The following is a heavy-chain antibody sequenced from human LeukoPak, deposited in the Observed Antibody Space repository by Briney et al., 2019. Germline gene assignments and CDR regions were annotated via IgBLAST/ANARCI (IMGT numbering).Heavy chain of an antibody. CDR1: GGSISSGIYY. J-gene: IGHJ4*02. V-gene: IGHV4-61*02. CDR2: IYTSGST. CDR3: GAQDGYNYDY. Sequence: SETLSLICTVSGGSISSGIYYWSWIRQPAGKGLEWIGRIYTSGSTNYNPSLKSRVTISVDTSKNQFSLKLSSVTAADTAVYYCGAQDGYNYDYWGQGTLVTVSS. D-gene: IGHD5-24*01.